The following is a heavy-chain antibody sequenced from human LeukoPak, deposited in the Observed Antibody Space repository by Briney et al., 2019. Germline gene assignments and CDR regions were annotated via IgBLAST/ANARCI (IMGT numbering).Heavy chain of an antibody. Sequence: TGGSLRLSCAASGFTVSSNYMSWVRQAPGKGLEWVSVIYSGGSTYYADSVKGRFTISRDNSKNTLYLQMNSLRAEDTAVYYCATPYSSGFYYYGMDVWGQGTTVTVSS. CDR1: GFTVSSNY. V-gene: IGHV3-66*04. CDR3: ATPYSSGFYYYGMDV. J-gene: IGHJ6*02. D-gene: IGHD6-19*01. CDR2: IYSGGST.